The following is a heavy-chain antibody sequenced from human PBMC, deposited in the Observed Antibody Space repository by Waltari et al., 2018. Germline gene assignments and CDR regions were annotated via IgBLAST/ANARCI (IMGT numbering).Heavy chain of an antibody. J-gene: IGHJ4*02. CDR3: TTAAAPGWVDY. V-gene: IGHV3-15*01. CDR1: GFTFSNAW. Sequence: EVQLVESGGGLVKPGGSLRLSCAASGFTFSNAWMSWVRQAPGKGLEWVGRIKRKTEGGKTKYAEPVKGRFTISRDDSKNTLYLQMNSLKTEDTAVYYCTTAAAPGWVDYWGQGTLVTVSS. D-gene: IGHD6-19*01. CDR2: IKRKTEGGKT.